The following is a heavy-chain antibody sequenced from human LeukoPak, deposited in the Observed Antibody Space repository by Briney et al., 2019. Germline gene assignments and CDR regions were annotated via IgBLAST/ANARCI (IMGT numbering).Heavy chain of an antibody. Sequence: GSLRLSCAASGLTFSNYAMTWVRQAPGKGLEWVSAISTNGDRTYYADSVKGRFTISRDNAKNSLYLQMNSLRAEDTAVYYCARGGGYDSNPDYWGQGTLVTVSS. CDR3: ARGGGYDSNPDY. V-gene: IGHV3-23*01. CDR1: GLTFSNYA. D-gene: IGHD5-12*01. J-gene: IGHJ4*02. CDR2: ISTNGDRT.